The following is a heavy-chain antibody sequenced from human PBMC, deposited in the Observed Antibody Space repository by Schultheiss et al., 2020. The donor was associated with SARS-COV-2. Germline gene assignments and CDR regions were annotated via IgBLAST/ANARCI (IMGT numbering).Heavy chain of an antibody. V-gene: IGHV4-59*01. CDR2: IYYSGST. CDR3: ARGIAAAGTKEFDY. J-gene: IGHJ4*02. CDR1: GGSISSYY. Sequence: SETLSLTCTVSGGSISSYYWSWIRQPPGKGLEWIGYIYYSGSTNYNPSLKSRVTISVDTSKNQFSLKLSSVTAVDTAVYYCARGIAAAGTKEFDYWGQGTLVTVSS. D-gene: IGHD6-13*01.